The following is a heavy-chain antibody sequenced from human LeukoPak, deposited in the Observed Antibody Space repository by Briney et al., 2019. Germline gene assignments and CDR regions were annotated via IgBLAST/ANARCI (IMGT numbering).Heavy chain of an antibody. CDR1: GGSISNYY. Sequence: SSETLSLTCTDSGGSISNYYWNWLRQPPGKGLEWIGYIYYSGSTKYNPSLKSRVTMSLDTSKKQFSLRLTSVTAADTAVYYCARGFDSKSTYFDYWGLGTLVTVSS. D-gene: IGHD5-12*01. CDR2: IYYSGST. V-gene: IGHV4-59*01. CDR3: ARGFDSKSTYFDY. J-gene: IGHJ4*02.